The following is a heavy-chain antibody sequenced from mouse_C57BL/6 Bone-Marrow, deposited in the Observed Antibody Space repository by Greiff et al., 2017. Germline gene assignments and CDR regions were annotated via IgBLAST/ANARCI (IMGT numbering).Heavy chain of an antibody. CDR3: VRHNYYGSAWDYAMDY. V-gene: IGHV10-1*01. D-gene: IGHD1-1*01. CDR1: GFSFNTYA. J-gene: IGHJ4*01. CDR2: IRSKSNNYAT. Sequence: EVMLVESGGGLVQPKGSLKLSCAASGFSFNTYAMNWVRQAPGKGLEWVARIRSKSNNYATYYADSVKDRFTISRDDSESMLYLQMNNLKTEDTAMYYCVRHNYYGSAWDYAMDYWGQGTSVTVSS.